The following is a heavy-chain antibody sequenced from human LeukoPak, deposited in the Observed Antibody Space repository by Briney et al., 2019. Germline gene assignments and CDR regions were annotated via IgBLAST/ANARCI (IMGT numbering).Heavy chain of an antibody. J-gene: IGHJ1*01. V-gene: IGHV4-34*01. CDR2: INHRGST. CDR1: GESLSKYY. CDR3: ASSVGSTEN. Sequence: SETLSLTCAVYGESLSKYYWTWIRQSPPKGLEWIGEINHRGSTNLNPSLKRRVTLSVNTSKYQFSLKPTSVTAADAAVYYCASSVGSTENWGEGTLVTVSS. D-gene: IGHD1-26*01.